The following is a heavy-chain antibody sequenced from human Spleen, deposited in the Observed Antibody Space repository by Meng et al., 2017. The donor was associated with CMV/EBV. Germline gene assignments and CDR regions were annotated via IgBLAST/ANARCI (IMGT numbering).Heavy chain of an antibody. D-gene: IGHD6-19*01. J-gene: IGHJ4*02. CDR3: ARVGQWLPIDY. CDR1: GRSISSSNW. Sequence: VQFQVSGPGLVQPSGTRSLPCAVSGRSISSSNWGSWVRQPPGKGLEWIGEIYHSGSTNYNPSLKSRVTISVDKSKNQFSLNLSSVTAADTAVYYCARVGQWLPIDYWGQGTLVTVSS. V-gene: IGHV4-4*02. CDR2: IYHSGST.